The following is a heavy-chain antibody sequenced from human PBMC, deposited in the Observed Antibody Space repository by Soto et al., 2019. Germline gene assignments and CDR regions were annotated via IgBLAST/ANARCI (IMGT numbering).Heavy chain of an antibody. J-gene: IGHJ6*02. CDR1: GFTFSSYW. Sequence: GGSLRLSCAASGFTFSSYWMSWVRQAPGKGLEWVANIKQDGSEKYYVDSVKGRFTISRDNAKNSLYLQMNSLRAEDTAVYYCTKDRGPRRGYSYGYYYYYGMDVWGQGTTVTVSS. D-gene: IGHD5-18*01. CDR3: TKDRGPRRGYSYGYYYYYGMDV. V-gene: IGHV3-7*05. CDR2: IKQDGSEK.